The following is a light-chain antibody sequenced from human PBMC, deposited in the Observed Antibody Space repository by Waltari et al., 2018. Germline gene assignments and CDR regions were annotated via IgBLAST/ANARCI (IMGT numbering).Light chain of an antibody. J-gene: IGKJ1*01. CDR3: QHRINWPT. Sequence: EIVLTQSPGTLSLSPGERATLSCRARQRVSSSLAWYQHKPGRAPRLLIYDASKRATGIPARFSGSGSGTDFTLTISGLEPEDFAVYYCQHRINWPTFGQGTKVEIE. CDR2: DAS. V-gene: IGKV3-11*01. CDR1: QRVSSS.